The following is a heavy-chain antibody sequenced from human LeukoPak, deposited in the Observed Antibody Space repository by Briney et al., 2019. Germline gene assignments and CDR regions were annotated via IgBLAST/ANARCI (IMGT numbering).Heavy chain of an antibody. CDR3: ASQIGFGELFSDY. CDR1: GGSFSGYY. CDR2: TNHSGST. Sequence: SETLSLTCAVYGGSFSGYYWSWIRQPPGKGLEWIGETNHSGSTNYNPSLKSRVTISVDTSKNQFSLKLSSVTAADTAVYYCASQIGFGELFSDYWGQGTLVTVSS. J-gene: IGHJ4*02. V-gene: IGHV4-34*01. D-gene: IGHD3-10*01.